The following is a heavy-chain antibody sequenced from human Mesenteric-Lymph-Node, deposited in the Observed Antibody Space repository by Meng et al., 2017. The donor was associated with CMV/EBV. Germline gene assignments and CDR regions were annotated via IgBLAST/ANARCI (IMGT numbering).Heavy chain of an antibody. Sequence: LTCTFSGASISTSNFYWDWIRQPPGKGLEWIGEIYHSGSTNYNPSLKSRVTISVDKSKNQFSLKLNYVTAADTAVYYCARGSWYFDLWGRGTLVTVSS. CDR1: GASISTSNFY. CDR2: IYHSGST. V-gene: IGHV4-39*07. J-gene: IGHJ2*01. CDR3: ARGSWYFDL.